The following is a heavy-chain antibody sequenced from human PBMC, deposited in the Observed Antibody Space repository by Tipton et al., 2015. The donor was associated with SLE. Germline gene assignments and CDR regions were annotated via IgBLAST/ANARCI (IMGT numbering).Heavy chain of an antibody. CDR3: AKAQSGYSSSWYFNWFDP. CDR1: GFTFSSYE. CDR2: IDSSATTI. J-gene: IGHJ5*02. Sequence: GSLRLSCEASGFTFSSYEMNWVRQAPGKGLEWVSYIDSSATTIYYADSVKGRFTISRDNAKNSLYLQMNNLRGEDTAVYYCAKAQSGYSSSWYFNWFDPWGQGTLVTVSS. D-gene: IGHD6-13*01. V-gene: IGHV3-48*03.